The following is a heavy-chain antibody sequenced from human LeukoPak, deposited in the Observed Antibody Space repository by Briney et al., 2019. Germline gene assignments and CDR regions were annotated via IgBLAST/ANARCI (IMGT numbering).Heavy chain of an antibody. Sequence: PSETLSLTCTVSGASISFYYWSWIRQPPGKGLEWIGYIYYSGSTNYNPSLKSRVTMSIGTSKNQFSLNLNSVTAADTAVYYCALDSSGWSDDSFDIWGHGTMVTVSS. CDR3: ALDSSGWSDDSFDI. CDR2: IYYSGST. J-gene: IGHJ3*02. V-gene: IGHV4-59*01. CDR1: GASISFYY. D-gene: IGHD6-13*01.